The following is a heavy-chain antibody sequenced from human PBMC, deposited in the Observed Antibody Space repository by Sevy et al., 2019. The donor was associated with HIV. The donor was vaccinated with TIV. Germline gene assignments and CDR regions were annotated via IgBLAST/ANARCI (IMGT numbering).Heavy chain of an antibody. CDR3: ARVPTYGSGTYFLDY. CDR1: GFTFSDHY. D-gene: IGHD3-10*01. V-gene: IGHV3-72*01. J-gene: IGHJ4*02. Sequence: GGSLRLSCAASGFTFSDHYMDWVRQAPGKGLEWVGRIRNKANSDTTEYAASAKGRFTISRDDSKNSLYLQMNRLKTDDTAVYYCARVPTYGSGTYFLDYWGQGSLVTVSS. CDR2: IRNKANSDTT.